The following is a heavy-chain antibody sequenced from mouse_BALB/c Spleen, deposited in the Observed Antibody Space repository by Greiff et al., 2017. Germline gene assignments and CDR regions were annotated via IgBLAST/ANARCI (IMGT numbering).Heavy chain of an antibody. CDR1: GFTFSSYW. V-gene: IGHV6-6*02. J-gene: IGHJ4*01. CDR3: TGVGGYAMDY. CDR2: IRLKSDNYAT. D-gene: IGHD1-1*01. Sequence: DVKLVESGGGLVQPGGSMKLSCVASGFTFSSYWMSWVRQSPEKGLEWVAEIRLKSDNYATHYAESVKGKFTISRDDSKSRLYLQMNSLRAEDTGIYYCTGVGGYAMDYWGQGTSVTVSS.